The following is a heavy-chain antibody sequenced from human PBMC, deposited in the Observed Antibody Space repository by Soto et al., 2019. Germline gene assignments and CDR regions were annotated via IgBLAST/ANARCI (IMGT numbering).Heavy chain of an antibody. CDR3: AMSSYYDSSGYSGTFDY. CDR2: ISGSGGST. J-gene: IGHJ4*02. Sequence: EVQLLESGGGLVQPGGSLRLSCAASGFTFSSYAMSWVRQAPGKGLEWVSAISGSGGSTYYADSVKGRFTISSYNSKNTLYLQMNSQRADEKAVYYFAMSSYYDSSGYSGTFDYWGQGTLVTGSS. CDR1: GFTFSSYA. V-gene: IGHV3-23*01. D-gene: IGHD3-22*01.